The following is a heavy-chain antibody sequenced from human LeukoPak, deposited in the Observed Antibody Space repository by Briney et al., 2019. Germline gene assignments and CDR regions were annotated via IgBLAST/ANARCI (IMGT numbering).Heavy chain of an antibody. J-gene: IGHJ4*02. V-gene: IGHV1-18*01. CDR1: GYTFTSYG. D-gene: IGHD6-19*01. CDR3: ARNGYSSGWRDEHDY. Sequence: ASVKVSCKASGYTFTSYGISWVRQAPGQGLEWMGWISGYNGNTNYAQKFQGRVTMTTDISTSTAYMELRSLRSDDTAVYYCARNGYSSGWRDEHDYWGQGTLVTVSS. CDR2: ISGYNGNT.